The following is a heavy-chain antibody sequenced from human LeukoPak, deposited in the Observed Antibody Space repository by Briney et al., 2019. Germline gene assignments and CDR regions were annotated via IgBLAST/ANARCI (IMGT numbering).Heavy chain of an antibody. CDR2: ISVDGETA. Sequence: GGSLTLSCTVSGFIFSNSGMSWVRQAPGKGLELISAISVDGETALYADSVKGRFIISRDNSKNTLYLQMSSLRADDTAVYYCAQGYLSGWYPHWGQGSLVSVSS. CDR3: AQGYLSGWYPH. V-gene: IGHV3-23*01. CDR1: GFIFSNSG. D-gene: IGHD6-19*01. J-gene: IGHJ4*02.